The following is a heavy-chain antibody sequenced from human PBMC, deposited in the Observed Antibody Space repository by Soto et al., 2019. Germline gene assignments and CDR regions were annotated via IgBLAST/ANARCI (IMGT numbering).Heavy chain of an antibody. J-gene: IGHJ4*02. CDR3: ARWGGHDYNY. CDR1: GVTFTDFY. V-gene: IGHV3-7*03. CDR2: IRPDGSET. D-gene: IGHD4-4*01. Sequence: EVQLVQSGGGLVQPGGSLRLSCVGSGVTFTDFYRNWVRQAPGKGLEWVANIRPDGSETNDVESVKGRFTTSRDNAKNSLFLQMNSLIADDTAVYYCARWGGHDYNYCGQGILVTVSS.